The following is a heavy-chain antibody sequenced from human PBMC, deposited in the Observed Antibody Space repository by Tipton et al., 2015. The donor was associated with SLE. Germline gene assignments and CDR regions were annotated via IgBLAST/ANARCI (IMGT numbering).Heavy chain of an antibody. V-gene: IGHV3-74*01. Sequence: SLRLSCAASGFTFSSYWMHWVRQAPGKGLVWVSRINSNGGSTSYADSVKGRFTISRDNAKNTLYLQMNSLRAEDTAVYYCARVQPSCAFDIGGQGTMGTVAS. J-gene: IGHJ3*02. CDR3: ARVQPSCAFDI. CDR2: INSNGGST. CDR1: GFTFSSYW. D-gene: IGHD2-15*01.